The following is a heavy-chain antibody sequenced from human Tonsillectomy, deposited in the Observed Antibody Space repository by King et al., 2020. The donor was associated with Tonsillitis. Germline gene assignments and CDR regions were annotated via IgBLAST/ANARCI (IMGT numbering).Heavy chain of an antibody. CDR1: GFTFSDYY. CDR3: ARADSGSDWGRVYYYYGMDV. D-gene: IGHD5-12*01. CDR2: ISSSGSTI. J-gene: IGHJ6*02. V-gene: IGHV3-11*01. Sequence: VQLVESGGGLVKPGGSLRLSCAASGFTFSDYYMSWIRQAPGKGLEWVSYISSSGSTIYYADSVKGRFTISRDNAKNSLYLQMNSLRAEDTAVYYCARADSGSDWGRVYYYYGMDVWGQGTTVTVSS.